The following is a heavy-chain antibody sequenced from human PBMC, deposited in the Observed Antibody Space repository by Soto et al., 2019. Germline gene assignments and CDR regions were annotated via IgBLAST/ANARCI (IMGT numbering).Heavy chain of an antibody. J-gene: IGHJ6*02. CDR3: ARGLTMAGDDYYYYYGMDG. D-gene: IGHD3-10*02. CDR2: INPSGGST. Sequence: ASVKVSCKASGYTFTSYYMHWVRQAPGQGLEWMGIINPSGGSTSYAQKFQGRVTMTRDTSTSTVYMELSSLRSEDTAVYYCARGLTMAGDDYYYYYGMDGWGQGAPLTVSS. V-gene: IGHV1-46*01. CDR1: GYTFTSYY.